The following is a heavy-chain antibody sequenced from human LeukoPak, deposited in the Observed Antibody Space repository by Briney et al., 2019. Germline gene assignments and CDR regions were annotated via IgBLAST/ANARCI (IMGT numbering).Heavy chain of an antibody. CDR1: GFTFSSYW. CDR3: AREGGDAFDI. Sequence: SGGSLRLSCAASGFTFSSYWVSWVSQAPGKGMEWVANIKQVGSEKYYVDSVKGRFTISRDNAKNSLYLQMNSLRAEDTAVYYCAREGGDAFDIWGQGTMVTVSS. J-gene: IGHJ3*02. V-gene: IGHV3-7*01. D-gene: IGHD3-16*01. CDR2: IKQVGSEK.